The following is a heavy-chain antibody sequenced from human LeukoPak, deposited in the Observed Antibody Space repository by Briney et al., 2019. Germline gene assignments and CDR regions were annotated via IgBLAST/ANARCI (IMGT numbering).Heavy chain of an antibody. J-gene: IGHJ4*02. CDR3: TKTRGYCSGGSCFNFDY. D-gene: IGHD2-15*01. V-gene: IGHV3-30*18. Sequence: GGSPRLSCAPSGFTFSNYVMHWVRQAPGKGLEWVAVISSDGSNKYYADSVKGRFTISRDNSKNTLYLQMNSLRAEDTAIYYCTKTRGYCSGGSCFNFDYWGQGTLVTVSS. CDR1: GFTFSNYV. CDR2: ISSDGSNK.